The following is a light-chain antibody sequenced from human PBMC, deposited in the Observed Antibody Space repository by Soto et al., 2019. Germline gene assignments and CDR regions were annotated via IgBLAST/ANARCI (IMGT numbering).Light chain of an antibody. CDR2: AAS. CDR3: QKYNGVPLT. Sequence: DIQMTQSPSSLSASVGDRVTITCRASQAISTYLAWYQQKPWKVPKLLIYAASTLQSGVPSRFSGSGSGTDFTLTISSLQPEDVATYYCQKYNGVPLTFGGGTKVEIK. CDR1: QAISTY. J-gene: IGKJ4*01. V-gene: IGKV1-27*01.